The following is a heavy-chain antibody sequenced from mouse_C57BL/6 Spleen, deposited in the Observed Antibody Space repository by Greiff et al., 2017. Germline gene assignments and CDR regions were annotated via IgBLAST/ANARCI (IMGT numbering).Heavy chain of an antibody. CDR3: AREGITTVVVDAMDY. CDR2: INPSSGYT. J-gene: IGHJ4*01. CDR1: GYTFTSYT. D-gene: IGHD1-1*01. V-gene: IGHV1-4*01. Sequence: QVQLQQSGAELARPGASVKMSCKASGYTFTSYTMHWVKQRPGQGLEWIGYINPSSGYTKYNQKFKDKATLTADKSSSTAYMQLSSLTSEDSAVYYCAREGITTVVVDAMDYWGQGTSVTVSS.